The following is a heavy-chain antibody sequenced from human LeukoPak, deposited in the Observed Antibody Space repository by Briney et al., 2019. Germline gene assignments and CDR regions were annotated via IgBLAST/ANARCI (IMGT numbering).Heavy chain of an antibody. CDR2: ISGSGGST. V-gene: IGHV3-23*01. CDR1: GFTFSSYA. D-gene: IGHD2-2*01. J-gene: IGHJ4*02. CDR3: AKIWGVGYCSSTSCHEFDY. Sequence: GGSLRLSCAASGFTFSSYAMSWVRQAPGKGLEWVSAISGSGGSTYYADSVKGRFTISRDNSKNTLYLQMNSLRAEDTAVYYCAKIWGVGYCSSTSCHEFDYWGQGTLVTVPS.